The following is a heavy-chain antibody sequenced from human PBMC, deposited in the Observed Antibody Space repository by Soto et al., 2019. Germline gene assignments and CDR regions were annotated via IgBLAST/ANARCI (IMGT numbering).Heavy chain of an antibody. V-gene: IGHV1-69*02. J-gene: IGHJ3*02. CDR3: ASPTQNCRSTSCYIHREFDI. CDR1: GGTFSSYT. CDR2: IIPILGIA. D-gene: IGHD2-2*02. Sequence: ASVKVSCKASGGTFSSYTISWVRQAPGQGLEWMGRIIPILGIANYAQKFQGRVTITADKSTSTAYMELSSLRSEDTAVYYCASPTQNCRSTSCYIHREFDIWGQGTMVTVSS.